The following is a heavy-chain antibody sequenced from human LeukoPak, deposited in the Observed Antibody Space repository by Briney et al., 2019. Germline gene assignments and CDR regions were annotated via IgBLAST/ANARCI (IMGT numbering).Heavy chain of an antibody. J-gene: IGHJ4*02. V-gene: IGHV4-34*01. Sequence: SETLSLTCAVYGGSFSGYYWSWIRQPPGKGLEWIGSIYYTGNTYYNASLKSRVTISIDTSKNQISLRLTSVTATDTAIYYCARQTGSGLFILPGGQGTLVTVSS. D-gene: IGHD3/OR15-3a*01. CDR2: IYYTGNT. CDR1: GGSFSGYY. CDR3: ARQTGSGLFILP.